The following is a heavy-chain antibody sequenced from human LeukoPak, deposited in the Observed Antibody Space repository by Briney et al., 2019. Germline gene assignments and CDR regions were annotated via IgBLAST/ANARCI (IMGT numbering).Heavy chain of an antibody. CDR1: GGTFSSYA. CDR3: ARDLVVPAAMGTHDAFDI. Sequence: SVKVSCKASGGTFSSYAISWVRQAPGQGLEWMGGIIPILGTANYAQKFQGRVTITADESTSTAYMELSSLRSEDTAVYYCARDLVVPAAMGTHDAFDIWGQGTMVTVSS. CDR2: IIPILGTA. J-gene: IGHJ3*02. D-gene: IGHD2-2*01. V-gene: IGHV1-69*01.